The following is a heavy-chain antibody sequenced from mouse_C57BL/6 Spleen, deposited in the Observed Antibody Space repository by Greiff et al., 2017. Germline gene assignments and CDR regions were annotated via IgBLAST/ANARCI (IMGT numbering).Heavy chain of an antibody. D-gene: IGHD1-1*01. Sequence: EVQGVESGGGLLQPGGSLSLSCASSGFTFTDYYMSWVRQPPGKALEWLGFIRNTANGYTTEYSASVQGRFTISRDNSQSILYLQMNALRAEDSATYYCARSLLHYYGSSYYYYAMDYWGQGTSVTVSS. CDR2: IRNTANGYTT. CDR1: GFTFTDYY. J-gene: IGHJ4*01. V-gene: IGHV7-3*01. CDR3: ARSLLHYYGSSYYYYAMDY.